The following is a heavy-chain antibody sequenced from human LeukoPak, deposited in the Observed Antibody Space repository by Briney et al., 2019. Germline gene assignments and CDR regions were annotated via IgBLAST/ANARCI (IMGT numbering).Heavy chain of an antibody. CDR2: ISWNSGSI. CDR3: AKGFYGSSWYQGLVDY. V-gene: IGHV3-9*03. D-gene: IGHD6-13*01. Sequence: GGSLRLSCAASRFTFDDYAMHWVRQAPGKGLEWVSGISWNSGSIGYADSVKGRFTISRDNAKNSLYLQMNSLRAEDMALYYCAKGFYGSSWYQGLVDYWGQGTLVTVSS. CDR1: RFTFDDYA. J-gene: IGHJ4*02.